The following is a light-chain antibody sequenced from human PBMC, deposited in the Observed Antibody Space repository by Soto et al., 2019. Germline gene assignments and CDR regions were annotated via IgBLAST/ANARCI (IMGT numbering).Light chain of an antibody. CDR2: GAS. Sequence: PGERSTLSCRASQSVSSSYLAWYQQKPGQAPRLLIYGASSRATGIPDRFSGSGSGTDFTLTISRLEPEDFAVYYCQQYGSSPRTFGQGTKVEIK. V-gene: IGKV3-20*01. CDR3: QQYGSSPRT. J-gene: IGKJ1*01. CDR1: QSVSSSY.